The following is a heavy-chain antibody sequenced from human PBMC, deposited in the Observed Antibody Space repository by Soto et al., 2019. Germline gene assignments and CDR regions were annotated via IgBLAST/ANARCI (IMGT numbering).Heavy chain of an antibody. CDR2: IYYSGST. CDR1: GGSISSYY. Sequence: SETLSLTCTVSGGSISSYYWSWIRQPPGKGLEWIGYIYYSGSTNYNPSLKSRVTISVDTSKNQFSLKLSSVTAADTAVYYCARTSMVRGVASSNWFDPWGQGTLVTVSS. V-gene: IGHV4-59*01. CDR3: ARTSMVRGVASSNWFDP. J-gene: IGHJ5*02. D-gene: IGHD3-10*01.